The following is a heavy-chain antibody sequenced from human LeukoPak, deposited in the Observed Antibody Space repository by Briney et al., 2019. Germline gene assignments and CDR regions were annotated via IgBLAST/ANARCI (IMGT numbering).Heavy chain of an antibody. D-gene: IGHD3-10*01. CDR2: IKQDGSEK. CDR3: ARDRSLLWFGELRFDP. Sequence: GGSLRLSCAASGFTFTSYWMSWVRDAPGKGLEWVANIKQDGSEKYYVDSVKGRFTISRDNAKNSLYLQMNSLRAEDTAVYYCARDRSLLWFGELRFDPWGQGTLVTVSS. J-gene: IGHJ5*02. CDR1: GFTFTSYW. V-gene: IGHV3-7*01.